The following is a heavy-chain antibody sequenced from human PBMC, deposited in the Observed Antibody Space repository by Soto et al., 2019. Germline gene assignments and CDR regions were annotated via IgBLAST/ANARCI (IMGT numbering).Heavy chain of an antibody. D-gene: IGHD3-9*01. CDR3: ARDNDYDILISHRLNYYYYGMDV. Sequence: GGSLSLSCAASGFTFSSYSMNWVRQAPGKGLEWVSSISSSSSYIYYADSVKGRFTISRDNAKNSLYLQMNSLRAEDTAVYYCARDNDYDILISHRLNYYYYGMDVWGQGTTVTVSS. CDR1: GFTFSSYS. V-gene: IGHV3-21*01. CDR2: ISSSSSYI. J-gene: IGHJ6*02.